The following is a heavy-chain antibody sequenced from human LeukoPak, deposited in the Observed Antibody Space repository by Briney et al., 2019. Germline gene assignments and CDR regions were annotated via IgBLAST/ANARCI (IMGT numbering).Heavy chain of an antibody. CDR2: LNSDGSSI. J-gene: IGHJ4*02. CDR3: ARQSYYYDSSGCYYDY. Sequence: PGGSLRLSCAASGFTFSSYWMHWVRQAPGKGLVWVSRLNSDGSSITYADSVKGRFTISRDNAKNTLYLQVNSLRAEDTAVYYCARQSYYYDSSGCYYDYWGQGTLVTVSS. CDR1: GFTFSSYW. D-gene: IGHD3-22*01. V-gene: IGHV3-74*01.